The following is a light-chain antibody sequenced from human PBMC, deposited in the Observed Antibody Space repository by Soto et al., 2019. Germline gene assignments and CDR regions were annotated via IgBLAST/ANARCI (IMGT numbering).Light chain of an antibody. CDR2: AAS. V-gene: IGKV1-9*01. CDR1: QSISSY. J-gene: IGKJ1*01. Sequence: IQLPPSPSSLSASVGDRVTITCRASQSISSYLNWYQQKPGKAPKLLIYAASTLQSGVPSRFSGSGSGTEFTLTISSLQPEDFATYYCQQLNSYPRTFGQGTKVDIK. CDR3: QQLNSYPRT.